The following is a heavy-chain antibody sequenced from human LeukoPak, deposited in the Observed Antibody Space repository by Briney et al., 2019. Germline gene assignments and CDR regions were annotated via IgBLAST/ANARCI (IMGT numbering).Heavy chain of an antibody. D-gene: IGHD3-10*01. J-gene: IGHJ5*02. CDR2: ISSSGSTI. V-gene: IGHV3-48*03. Sequence: PGGSLRLSCAASGFTFSSYEMNWVRQAPGKGLEWVSYISSSGSTIYYADSVKGRFTISRDNAKNSLYLQMNSLRAEDTAVYCCARDLWFGDLSWGQGTLVTVSS. CDR3: ARDLWFGDLS. CDR1: GFTFSSYE.